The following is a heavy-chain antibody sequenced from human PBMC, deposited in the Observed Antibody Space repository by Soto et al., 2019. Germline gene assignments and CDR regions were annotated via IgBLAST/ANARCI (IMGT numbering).Heavy chain of an antibody. D-gene: IGHD2-21*01. Sequence: SETLSLTGSVSGAALNSGNYYWSWIRQVPGKGLEWIGHIYVTGAVDYNPSLRDRITISQDTSERQFSLNLRLVTAADTAVYYCARLRIATNNYKWFDPWGQGTLLTV. J-gene: IGHJ5*02. CDR1: GAALNSGNYY. CDR2: IYVTGAV. CDR3: ARLRIATNNYKWFDP. V-gene: IGHV4-31*03.